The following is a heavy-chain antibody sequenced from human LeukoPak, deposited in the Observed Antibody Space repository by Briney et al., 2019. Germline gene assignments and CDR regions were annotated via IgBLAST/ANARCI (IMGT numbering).Heavy chain of an antibody. D-gene: IGHD5-12*01. J-gene: IGHJ2*01. V-gene: IGHV3-48*04. Sequence: GGSLRLSCAASGFTFSSYSMNWVRQAPGKGLEWVSYISSSGSTIYYADSVKGRFTISRDNAKNSLYLQMNSLRAEDTAVYYCARDGSADWYFDLWGRGTLVTVSS. CDR3: ARDGSADWYFDL. CDR2: ISSSGSTI. CDR1: GFTFSSYS.